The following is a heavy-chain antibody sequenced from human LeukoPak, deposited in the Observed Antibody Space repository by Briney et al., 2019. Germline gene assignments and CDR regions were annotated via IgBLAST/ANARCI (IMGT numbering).Heavy chain of an antibody. J-gene: IGHJ5*02. CDR1: GGSFSGYY. Sequence: SETLSLTCAVYGGSFSGYYWSWIRQPPGKGLEWIGEISHSGSTNYNPSLKSRVTISVDTSKNQFSLKLSSVTAADTAVYYCARGRDYGDKGFDPWGQGTLVTVSS. CDR3: ARGRDYGDKGFDP. CDR2: ISHSGST. D-gene: IGHD4-17*01. V-gene: IGHV4-34*01.